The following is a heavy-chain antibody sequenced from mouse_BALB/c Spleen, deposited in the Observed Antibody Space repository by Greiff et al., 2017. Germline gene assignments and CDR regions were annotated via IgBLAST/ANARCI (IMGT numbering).Heavy chain of an antibody. CDR1: GFTFSDYY. V-gene: IGHV5-4*02. Sequence: EVKLMESGGGLVKPGGSLKLSCAASGFTFSDYYMYWVRQTPEKRLEWVATISDGGSYTYYPDSVKGRFTISRDNAKNNLYLQMSSLKSEDTAMYYCARVDYDGFAMDYWGQGTSVTVSS. CDR3: ARVDYDGFAMDY. J-gene: IGHJ4*01. CDR2: ISDGGSYT. D-gene: IGHD2-3*01.